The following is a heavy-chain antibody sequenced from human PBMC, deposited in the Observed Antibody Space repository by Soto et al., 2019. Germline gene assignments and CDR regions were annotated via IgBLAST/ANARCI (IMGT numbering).Heavy chain of an antibody. D-gene: IGHD5-12*01. CDR3: TRDGS. J-gene: IGHJ4*02. Sequence: GGSLRLSCAASGFPFSSYAMNWVRQTPGKGLEWLSYISDSGSTIHYADSVKGRFTISRDNAKNSLYLQMNSLRDDDTAVYYCTRDGSRGQGTLVTVSS. V-gene: IGHV3-48*02. CDR2: ISDSGSTI. CDR1: GFPFSSYA.